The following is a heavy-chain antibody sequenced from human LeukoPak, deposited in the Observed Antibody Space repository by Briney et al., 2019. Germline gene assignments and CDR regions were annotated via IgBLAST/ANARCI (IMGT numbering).Heavy chain of an antibody. CDR2: ISAYNGNT. Sequence: ASVKVSCKTSGYTFTSYGVSWVRQAPGQGLEWMGWISAYNGNTNYAQKLQGRVTMTTDTSTSTAYMELRSLRSDDTAVYYCARDTPLNDVLTGYYIENIWDYWGQGTLVTVSS. CDR3: ARDTPLNDVLTGYYIENIWDY. CDR1: GYTFTSYG. J-gene: IGHJ4*02. V-gene: IGHV1-18*01. D-gene: IGHD3-9*01.